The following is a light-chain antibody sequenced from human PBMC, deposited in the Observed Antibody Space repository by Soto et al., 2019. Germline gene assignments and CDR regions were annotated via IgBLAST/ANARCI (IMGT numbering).Light chain of an antibody. CDR2: GNT. J-gene: IGLJ1*01. Sequence: QSVLTQPPSVSGAPGQRVTISCTGSSSNIGAGYDVSWYQQLPGTAPKFLIYGNTDRPSGVPDRFSGSKSGTSASLAITGLQAEDEADYYCQSYDCSLGGYVFGTGTKLTVL. V-gene: IGLV1-40*01. CDR3: QSYDCSLGGYV. CDR1: SSNIGAGYD.